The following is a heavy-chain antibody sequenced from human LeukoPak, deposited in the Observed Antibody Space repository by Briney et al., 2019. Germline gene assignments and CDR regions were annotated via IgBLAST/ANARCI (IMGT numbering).Heavy chain of an antibody. D-gene: IGHD4-17*01. CDR2: INNDGTVT. J-gene: IGHJ3*02. CDR1: GFTFSSYW. V-gene: IGHV3-74*01. Sequence: GGSLRLSCAVSGFTFSSYWMHWVRQAPGKGLVWVPRINNDGTVTTYADSVKGRFTISRDNAKNTLYLQMNSLRAEDTAVYYCSRDAAYGPEAFDIWGQGTMVTVSS. CDR3: SRDAAYGPEAFDI.